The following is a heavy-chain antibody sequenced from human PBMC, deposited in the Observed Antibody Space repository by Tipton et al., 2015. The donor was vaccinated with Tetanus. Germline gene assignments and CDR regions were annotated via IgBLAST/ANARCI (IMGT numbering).Heavy chain of an antibody. D-gene: IGHD1-26*01. V-gene: IGHV4-31*03. CDR3: ARDQARGARGWNYFDY. CDR2: IYYSGST. Sequence: TLSLTCTVSGGSISSGGYYWTWIRQHPGKGLEWIGDIYYSGSTYYNPSLKSRVSISVDTSNNQFSVNLISVTAADTAVYYCARDQARGARGWNYFDYWGQGALVTVSS. J-gene: IGHJ4*02. CDR1: GGSISSGGYY.